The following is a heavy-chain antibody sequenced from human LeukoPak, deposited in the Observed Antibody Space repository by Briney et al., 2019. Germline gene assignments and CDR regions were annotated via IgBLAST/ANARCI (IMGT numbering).Heavy chain of an antibody. CDR2: INPNSGGT. Sequence: ASVKVSCKASGYTFTGYYMHWVRQAPGQGLEWMGWINPNSGGTNYAQKFQGRVTMTRDTSISTAYMELSRLRSDDTAVYYCASSPVAGPDYYYYYMDVWGKGTTVTVSS. CDR3: ASSPVAGPDYYYYYMDV. D-gene: IGHD6-19*01. V-gene: IGHV1-2*02. CDR1: GYTFTGYY. J-gene: IGHJ6*03.